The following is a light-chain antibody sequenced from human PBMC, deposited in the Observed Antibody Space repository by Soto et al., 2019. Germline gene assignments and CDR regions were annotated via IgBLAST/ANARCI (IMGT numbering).Light chain of an antibody. V-gene: IGKV3-15*01. J-gene: IGKJ5*01. Sequence: EIVLTQSPATLSVSPGERVTLSCRSSQSVDINLAWYQQKPGQAPRLLIYGASTRATDMSGTFSGRGSGTEFTLTISNVRPEDFAVYYCQQRSNWSITFGQGTRLEIK. CDR3: QQRSNWSIT. CDR2: GAS. CDR1: QSVDIN.